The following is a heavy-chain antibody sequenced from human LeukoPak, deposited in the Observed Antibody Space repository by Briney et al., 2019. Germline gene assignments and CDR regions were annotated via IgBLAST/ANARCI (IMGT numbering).Heavy chain of an antibody. Sequence: ASVKVSCKASGYTFTSYYMHWVRQAPGQGLEWMGLINPSGGSTSYAQKFQGRVTMTRDMSTSTVYMELSSLRSEDTAVYCCARDPSGYWDFWSGYYFDYYYYYMDVWGKGTTVTVSS. CDR1: GYTFTSYY. J-gene: IGHJ6*03. CDR2: INPSGGST. D-gene: IGHD3-3*01. V-gene: IGHV1-46*01. CDR3: ARDPSGYWDFWSGYYFDYYYYYMDV.